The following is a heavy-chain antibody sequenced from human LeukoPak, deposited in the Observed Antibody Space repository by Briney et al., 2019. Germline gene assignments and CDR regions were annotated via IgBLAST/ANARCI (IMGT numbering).Heavy chain of an antibody. CDR2: IYHSGST. V-gene: IGHV4-30-2*01. D-gene: IGHD6-19*01. J-gene: IGHJ4*02. CDR1: GGSISSGGYS. Sequence: SETLSLTCAVSGGSISSGGYSWSWIRQPPGKGLEWIGYIYHSGSTYYNPSLKSRVTISVDRSKNQFSLKLSSVTAADTAVYYCARDRVAVAGFDYWGQGTLVTVSS. CDR3: ARDRVAVAGFDY.